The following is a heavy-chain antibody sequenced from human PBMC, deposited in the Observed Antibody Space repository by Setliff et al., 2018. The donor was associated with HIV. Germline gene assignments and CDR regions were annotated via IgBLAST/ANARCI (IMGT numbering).Heavy chain of an antibody. CDR2: IYQTGVT. CDR1: GYSISSGYY. CDR3: ARHANTVTTVFVDYFDY. V-gene: IGHV4-38-2*01. J-gene: IGHJ4*02. D-gene: IGHD4-17*01. Sequence: SETLSLTCAVSGYSISSGYYWGWIRQPPGKGLEWIGSIYQTGVTYYNPSLKSRVTISVDTSKNQFSLNLSSVTAADTAIYYCARHANTVTTVFVDYFDYWGQGTLVTVS.